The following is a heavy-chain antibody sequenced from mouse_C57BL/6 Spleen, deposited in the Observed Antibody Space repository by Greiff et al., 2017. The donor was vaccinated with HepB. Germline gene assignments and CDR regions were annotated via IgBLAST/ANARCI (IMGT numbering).Heavy chain of an antibody. CDR3: ARAGYYVAMDY. D-gene: IGHD2-3*01. Sequence: QVQLQQPGAELVRPGSSVKLSCKASGYTFTSYWMDWVKQRPGQGLEWIGNIYTSDSETHYNQKFKDKATLTVDKSSSTAYMQLSSRTSEDSAVYYCARAGYYVAMDYWGLGTSVTVSS. J-gene: IGHJ4*01. CDR2: IYTSDSET. CDR1: GYTFTSYW. V-gene: IGHV1-61*01.